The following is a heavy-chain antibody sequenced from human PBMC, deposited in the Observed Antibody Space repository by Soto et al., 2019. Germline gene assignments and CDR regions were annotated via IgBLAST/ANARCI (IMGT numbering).Heavy chain of an antibody. CDR2: IIPIFGTA. V-gene: IGHV1-69*01. J-gene: IGHJ4*02. Sequence: QVQLVQSGAEVKKPGSSVKVSCKASGGTFSSYAISWVRQAPGQGLEWMGGIIPIFGTANYAQKFQGRVTITADESTSTAYMELSSLRSEDTAVYYCARPKYYYDSSGYYPFDYWGKGTLVTVSS. CDR3: ARPKYYYDSSGYYPFDY. D-gene: IGHD3-22*01. CDR1: GGTFSSYA.